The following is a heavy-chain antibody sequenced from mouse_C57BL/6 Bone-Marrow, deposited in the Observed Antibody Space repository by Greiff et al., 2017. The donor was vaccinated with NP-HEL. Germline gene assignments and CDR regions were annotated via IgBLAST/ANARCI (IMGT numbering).Heavy chain of an antibody. Sequence: QVHVKQPGAELVKPGASVKMSCKASGYTFTSYWITWVKQRPGQGLEWIGDIYPGSGSTNYNEKFKSKATLTVDTSSSTAYMQLSSLTSEDSAVYYCAREDYYWYFDVWGTGTTVTVSS. V-gene: IGHV1-55*01. J-gene: IGHJ1*03. D-gene: IGHD2-4*01. CDR2: IYPGSGST. CDR3: AREDYYWYFDV. CDR1: GYTFTSYW.